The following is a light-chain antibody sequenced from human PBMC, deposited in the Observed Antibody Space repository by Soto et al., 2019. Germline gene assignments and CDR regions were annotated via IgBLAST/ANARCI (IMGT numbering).Light chain of an antibody. CDR2: KAS. Sequence: DIQMTQSPSTLSGSVGDRVTITCRASQTISSWLAWYQQKPGKAPKLLIYKASTLKSGVPSRFSGSGSGTDFTLTISRLEPEDFAVYYCQQYGSSPRTFGRGTKVDIK. V-gene: IGKV1-5*03. J-gene: IGKJ1*01. CDR3: QQYGSSPRT. CDR1: QTISSW.